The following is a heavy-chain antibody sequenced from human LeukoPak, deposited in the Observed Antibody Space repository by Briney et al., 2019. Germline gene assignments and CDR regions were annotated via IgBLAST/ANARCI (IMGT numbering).Heavy chain of an antibody. CDR3: ARGTWLQSQAFDI. CDR1: GFTFSSYA. V-gene: IGHV1-69*01. J-gene: IGHJ3*02. Sequence: GGSLRLSYAASGFTFSSYAISWVRQAPGQGLEWMAVIIPIFGSTNDAQKFQGRVTITADESTSTAYMEVSNLRSEDTAMYYCARGTWLQSQAFDIWGQGTMVTVSS. CDR2: IIPIFGST. D-gene: IGHD5-24*01.